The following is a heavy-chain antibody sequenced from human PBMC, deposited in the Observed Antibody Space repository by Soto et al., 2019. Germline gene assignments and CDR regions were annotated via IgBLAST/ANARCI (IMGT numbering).Heavy chain of an antibody. Sequence: GASVKVSCKASGGTFSSYTISWVRQAPGQGLEWMGRIIPILGIANYAQKFQGRVTITADKSTSTAYMELSSLRSEDTAVYYCARESGLVHAFDIWGQGTMVTVSS. CDR2: IIPILGIA. CDR1: GGTFSSYT. D-gene: IGHD6-19*01. V-gene: IGHV1-69*04. J-gene: IGHJ3*02. CDR3: ARESGLVHAFDI.